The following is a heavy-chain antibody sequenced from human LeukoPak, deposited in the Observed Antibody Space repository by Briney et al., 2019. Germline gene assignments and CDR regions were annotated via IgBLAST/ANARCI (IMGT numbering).Heavy chain of an antibody. V-gene: IGHV1-18*01. CDR1: GYTFTSYG. Sequence: ASVKVSCKASGYTFTSYGISWVRQAPGQGLEWMGWISAYNGNTNYAQKLQGRVTMTTDTSTSTAYMELRSLRSDDTVVYYCARVVTYYGSGSYSDYWGQGTLVTVSS. CDR3: ARVVTYYGSGSYSDY. J-gene: IGHJ4*02. D-gene: IGHD3-10*01. CDR2: ISAYNGNT.